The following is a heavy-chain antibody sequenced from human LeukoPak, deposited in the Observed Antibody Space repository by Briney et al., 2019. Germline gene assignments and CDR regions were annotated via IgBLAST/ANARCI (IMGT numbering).Heavy chain of an antibody. V-gene: IGHV3-9*01. Sequence: SGGSLRLSCAASGFTCDDYAMPWVRQAPGKGLEWVSGISWNSGSIGYADSVKGRFTISRDNAKNSLYLQMNSLRAEDTALYYCAKGPYFDWSHYYFDYWGQGTLVTVSS. D-gene: IGHD3-9*01. CDR3: AKGPYFDWSHYYFDY. J-gene: IGHJ4*02. CDR2: ISWNSGSI. CDR1: GFTCDDYA.